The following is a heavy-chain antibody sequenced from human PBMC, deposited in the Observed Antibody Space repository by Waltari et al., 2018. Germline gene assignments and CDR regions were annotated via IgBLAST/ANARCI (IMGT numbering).Heavy chain of an antibody. CDR2: ISQDGRGT. Sequence: EVQLVESGGGLVEPGGSPRLSCAASEFTLSSFWMSWSRQAPGKGLEWEANISQDGRGTYYVDSVEGRYTISRDHAKNSVFLQMNSLRAEDTAVYYCQRGDYWGQGTLVTVSS. CDR1: EFTLSSFW. J-gene: IGHJ4*02. V-gene: IGHV3-7*04. CDR3: QRGDY.